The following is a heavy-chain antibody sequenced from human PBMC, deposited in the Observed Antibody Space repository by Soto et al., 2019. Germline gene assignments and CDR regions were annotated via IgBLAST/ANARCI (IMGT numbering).Heavy chain of an antibody. CDR2: IVVGSGNT. D-gene: IGHD2-2*02. Sequence: SVKVSCKASGFTFTSSAVQWLRQARGQRLEWIGWIVVGSGNTNYAQKFQERVTITRDMSTSTAYMELSSLRSEDTAVYYCAATGLGYCSSTSCHISLGMDVWGQGTTVTAP. J-gene: IGHJ6*02. V-gene: IGHV1-58*01. CDR1: GFTFTSSA. CDR3: AATGLGYCSSTSCHISLGMDV.